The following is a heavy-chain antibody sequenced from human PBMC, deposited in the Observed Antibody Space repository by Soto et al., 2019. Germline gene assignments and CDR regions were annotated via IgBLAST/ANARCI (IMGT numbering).Heavy chain of an antibody. Sequence: SETLSLTCAVYGGSFSGYYWSWIRQPPGKGLEWIGEINHSGSTNYNPSLKSRVTISVDTSKNTLYLQMNSLRAEDTAVYYCAKAHDFWTPFDPWGQGTLVTVSS. V-gene: IGHV4-34*01. CDR3: AKAHDFWTPFDP. CDR2: INHSGST. CDR1: GGSFSGYY. J-gene: IGHJ5*02. D-gene: IGHD3-3*01.